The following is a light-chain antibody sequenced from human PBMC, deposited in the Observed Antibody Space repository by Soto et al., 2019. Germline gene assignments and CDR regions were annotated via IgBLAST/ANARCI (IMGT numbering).Light chain of an antibody. V-gene: IGLV2-8*01. CDR2: EVR. CDR3: SSYGGNNNLL. J-gene: IGLJ2*01. CDR1: SSDVGGYNY. Sequence: QSALTQPASVSGSPGQSITISCTGTSSDVGGYNYVSWYQQHPGKAPKLMIYEVRERPSGVPDRFSGSKSGNTASLTVSGVQAEDEADYYCSSYGGNNNLLFGGGTKLTVL.